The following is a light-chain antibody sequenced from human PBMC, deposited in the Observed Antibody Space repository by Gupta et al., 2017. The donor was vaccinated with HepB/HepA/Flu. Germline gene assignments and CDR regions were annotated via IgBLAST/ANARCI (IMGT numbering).Light chain of an antibody. Sequence: QSVLTQPPSASGTPGQRVTISCSGSSSNIGSNYVYWYQQVPGTAPKLLIYRNNQRPSGVPDRFSGSKSGTSASLAISGLRSDDEADYYCATWDDSRSGYVFGNGTNVTVL. CDR3: ATWDDSRSGYV. CDR2: RNN. V-gene: IGLV1-47*01. CDR1: SSNIGSNY. J-gene: IGLJ1*01.